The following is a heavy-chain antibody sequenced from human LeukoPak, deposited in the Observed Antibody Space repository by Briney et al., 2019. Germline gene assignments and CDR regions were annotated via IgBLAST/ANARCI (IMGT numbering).Heavy chain of an antibody. J-gene: IGHJ5*02. CDR1: GGSISSSGYY. D-gene: IGHD1-26*01. CDR2: IYYSGST. Sequence: SETLSLTCTVSGGSISSSGYYWGWIRQPPGKGLEWIASIYYSGSTYYNPSLKSRVTISVDTSKNQLSLKLSSLTAADTAVYYCARHEYSGSYYGLSWFDLWGQGTLVTVSS. V-gene: IGHV4-39*01. CDR3: ARHEYSGSYYGLSWFDL.